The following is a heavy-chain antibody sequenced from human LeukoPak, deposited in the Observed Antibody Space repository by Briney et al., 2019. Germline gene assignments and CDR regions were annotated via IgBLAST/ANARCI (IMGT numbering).Heavy chain of an antibody. V-gene: IGHV4-38-2*02. CDR1: GYSISSGYY. CDR3: ARAPHCSGTSCYGRGHHMDV. J-gene: IGHJ6*03. Sequence: SSETLSLTCTVSGYSISSGYYWGWIRQPPGKGLEYIGSIFHSGSIHYNPSLKSRVTISVDTSKNQFSLKLSSVTAADTGVYYCARAPHCSGTSCYGRGHHMDVWGKGTTVIVS. D-gene: IGHD2-2*01. CDR2: IFHSGSI.